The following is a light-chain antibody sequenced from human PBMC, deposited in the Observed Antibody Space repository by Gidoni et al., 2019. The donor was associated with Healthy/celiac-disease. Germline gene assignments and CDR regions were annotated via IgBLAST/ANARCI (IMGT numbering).Light chain of an antibody. J-gene: IGLJ2*01. Sequence: QSVLTQPPSASGTPGPRVTISCSGSSSNLGSNYVYWYQQLPGTAPKLLIYRNNQRPSGVPDRFSGSKSGTSASLAISGLRSEDEADYYCAAWDDSLSADVVFGGGTKLTVL. CDR3: AAWDDSLSADVV. V-gene: IGLV1-47*01. CDR1: SSNLGSNY. CDR2: RNN.